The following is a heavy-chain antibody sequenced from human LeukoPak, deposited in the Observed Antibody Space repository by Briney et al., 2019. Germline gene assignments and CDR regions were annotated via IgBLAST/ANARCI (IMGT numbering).Heavy chain of an antibody. CDR2: IGGSGDST. Sequence: GGSLRLSCAASGFTFSSYAMSWVRQAPGKGLEWVSAIGGSGDSTYYADSVKGRFTISRDNSKNTLSLQMNSLRAEDTAVYYCAKGGIAVAPGGYWGQGTLVTVSS. J-gene: IGHJ4*02. CDR3: AKGGIAVAPGGY. V-gene: IGHV3-23*01. CDR1: GFTFSSYA. D-gene: IGHD6-19*01.